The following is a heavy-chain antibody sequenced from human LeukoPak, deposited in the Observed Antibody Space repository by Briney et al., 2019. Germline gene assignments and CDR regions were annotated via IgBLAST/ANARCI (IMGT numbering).Heavy chain of an antibody. CDR3: ARDLRQYNAEYFHH. Sequence: GGALGLSCAASGFTFSSYSMNWVRQAPGQGLEWVSYISTGSSTIYYADSVKGRFTISRDNAKKSLYLQMNSLRDEDTAVYYCARDLRQYNAEYFHHWGQGTLVAVSS. CDR2: ISTGSSTI. D-gene: IGHD1-1*01. V-gene: IGHV3-48*02. CDR1: GFTFSSYS. J-gene: IGHJ1*01.